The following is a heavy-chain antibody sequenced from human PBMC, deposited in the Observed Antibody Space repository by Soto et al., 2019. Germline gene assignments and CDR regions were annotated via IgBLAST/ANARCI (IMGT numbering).Heavy chain of an antibody. CDR2: IYYSGST. J-gene: IGHJ3*02. V-gene: IGHV4-59*01. Sequence: SETLSLTCTVSGGSISSYYWSWFRQPPGKGLEWIGYIYYSGSTNYNPSLKSRVTISVDTSKNQFSLKLSSVTAADTAVYYCARDRVGDSSSAFDIWGQGTMVT. CDR3: ARDRVGDSSSAFDI. CDR1: GGSISSYY. D-gene: IGHD3-22*01.